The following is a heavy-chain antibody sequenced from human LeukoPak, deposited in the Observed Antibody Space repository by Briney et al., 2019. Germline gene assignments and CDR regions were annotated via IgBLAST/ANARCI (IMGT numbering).Heavy chain of an antibody. Sequence: PSETLSLTCAVSGGSISSSNWWSWVRQPPGKGLEWIGEIYHSGSTNYNPSLKSRVTISVDKSKNQFSLKLSSVTAADTAVYYCARRYYDILTGYYSIGYWGQGTLVTVSS. J-gene: IGHJ4*02. CDR3: ARRYYDILTGYYSIGY. CDR2: IYHSGST. D-gene: IGHD3-9*01. V-gene: IGHV4-4*02. CDR1: GGSISSSNW.